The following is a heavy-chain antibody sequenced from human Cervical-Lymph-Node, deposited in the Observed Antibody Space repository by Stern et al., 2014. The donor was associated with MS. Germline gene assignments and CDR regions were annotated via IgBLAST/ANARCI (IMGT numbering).Heavy chain of an antibody. J-gene: IGHJ4*02. D-gene: IGHD4-17*01. CDR2: IRSKANSYAT. CDR3: TRRAGERYHDDY. CDR1: GFTFSGSA. Sequence: VQLGQSGGGLVQPGGSLKLSCAASGFTFSGSAIHWVRQASGKGLEWVGRIRSKANSYATQYGASVKGRFIISRDDSKNMAYLQMNSLKTEDTAVYYCTRRAGERYHDDYWGQGTLVTVSS. V-gene: IGHV3-73*01.